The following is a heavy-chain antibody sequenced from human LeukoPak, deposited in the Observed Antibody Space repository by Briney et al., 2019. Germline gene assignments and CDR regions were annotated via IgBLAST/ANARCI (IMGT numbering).Heavy chain of an antibody. CDR3: ARVLSLNPVFVVVAATGLLADY. V-gene: IGHV3-11*01. D-gene: IGHD2-15*01. CDR1: GFTFSDHY. CDR2: ISSSGSTI. Sequence: PGGSLRLSCAASGFTFSDHYMSWIRQAPGKGLEWVSYISSSGSTIYYADSVKGRFTISRDNAKNSLYLQMNSLRAEDTAVYYCARVLSLNPVFVVVAATGLLADYWGQGTLVTVSS. J-gene: IGHJ4*02.